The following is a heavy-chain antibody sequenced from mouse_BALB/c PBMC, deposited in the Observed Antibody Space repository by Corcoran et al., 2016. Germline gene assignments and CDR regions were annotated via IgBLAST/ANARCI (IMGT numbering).Heavy chain of an antibody. CDR2: INTYTGEP. CDR1: GYPFTNYG. V-gene: IGHV9-3-1*01. Sequence: QIQLVQSGPELKKPGETVKISCTASGYPFTNYGMNWVKQAPGKGLKWMGWINTYTGEPTYADDFKGRFAFSLETSASTAYLQINNLKNEDTATYFCAREPRAMDYWGQGTSVTVSS. CDR3: AREPRAMDY. J-gene: IGHJ4*01.